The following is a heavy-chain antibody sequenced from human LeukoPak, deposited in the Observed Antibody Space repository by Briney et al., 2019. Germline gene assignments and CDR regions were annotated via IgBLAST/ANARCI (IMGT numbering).Heavy chain of an antibody. CDR3: AREDAFDI. V-gene: IGHV3-21*01. J-gene: IGHJ3*02. CDR2: ISSTSSYI. CDR1: GFTFSTYS. Sequence: KPGGSLRLSCAASGFTFSTYSMNWVRKAPGKGLEWVSSISSTSSYIYYADSVKGRFTISRDNAKNSLYLQMNSLRAEDTAVYYCAREDAFDIWGQGTMVTISS.